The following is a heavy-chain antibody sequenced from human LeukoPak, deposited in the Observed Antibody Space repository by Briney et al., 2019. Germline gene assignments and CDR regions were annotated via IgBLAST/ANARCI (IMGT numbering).Heavy chain of an antibody. Sequence: SQTLSLTCAISGDSVSINSAAWNWIRQSPSRGLEWPGRTYYRSKWYNDYAVSVKSRITINPDTSKNQFSLQLNSVTPEDTAVYYCARGSGSYYETNWFDPWGQGTLVTVSS. V-gene: IGHV6-1*01. J-gene: IGHJ5*02. D-gene: IGHD3-10*01. CDR3: ARGSGSYYETNWFDP. CDR1: GDSVSINSAA. CDR2: TYYRSKWYN.